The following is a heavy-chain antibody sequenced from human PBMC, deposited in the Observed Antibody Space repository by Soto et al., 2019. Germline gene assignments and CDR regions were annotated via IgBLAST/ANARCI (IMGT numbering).Heavy chain of an antibody. J-gene: IGHJ6*02. D-gene: IGHD6-13*01. CDR3: ARVMGIAYYYGMDV. CDR1: GGSISSGDYY. V-gene: IGHV4-61*08. CDR2: IYYSGST. Sequence: SETLSLTCTVSGGSISSGDYYWSWIRQPPGKGLEWIGYIYYSGSTNYNPSLKSRVTISVDTSKNQFSLKLSSVTAADTAVYYCARVMGIAYYYGMDVWGQGTTVTVSS.